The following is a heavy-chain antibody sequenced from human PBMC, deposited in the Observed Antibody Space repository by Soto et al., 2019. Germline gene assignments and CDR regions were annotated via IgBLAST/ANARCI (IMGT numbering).Heavy chain of an antibody. CDR1: GGSISSGGYS. Sequence: PSETLSLTCAVSGGSISSGGYSWSWIRQPPGKGLEWIGYIYHSGSTYYNPSLKSRVTISVDRSKNQFSLKLTSVTAADTAVYYCARFGSIAVTRFDYWGQGVLVTVSS. CDR3: ARFGSIAVTRFDY. D-gene: IGHD6-19*01. CDR2: IYHSGST. V-gene: IGHV4-30-2*01. J-gene: IGHJ4*02.